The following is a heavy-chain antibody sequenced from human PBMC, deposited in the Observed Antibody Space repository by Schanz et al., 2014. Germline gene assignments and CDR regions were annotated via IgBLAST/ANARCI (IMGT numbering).Heavy chain of an antibody. D-gene: IGHD2-21*01. V-gene: IGHV1-69*02. Sequence: QVQLVQSGAEVKKPGSSVTVSFKLSGGTFSSYTISWMRQAPGQGLEWMGKIIPVLNIATYARSFQGRVTITDDTSTNTTYMELSNLTSEDGAMHYCAKGRGCYDYWGQGTLVTVSS. CDR2: IIPVLNIA. J-gene: IGHJ4*02. CDR3: AKGRGCYDY. CDR1: GGTFSSYT.